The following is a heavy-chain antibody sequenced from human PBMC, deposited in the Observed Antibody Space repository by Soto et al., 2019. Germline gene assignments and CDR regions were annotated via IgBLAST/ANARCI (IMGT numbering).Heavy chain of an antibody. J-gene: IGHJ4*02. CDR1: GGTFSSYA. CDR2: IFPIFGTA. CDR3: ARGRGLRYFDWLFPFDY. Sequence: QVQLVQSGAEVKKPGSSVKVSCKASGGTFSSYAISWVRQAPGQGLEWMGGIFPIFGTANYAQKLQGRVTITADESTSTAYMELSSLRSEDTAVYYCARGRGLRYFDWLFPFDYWGQGTLVTVSS. D-gene: IGHD3-9*01. V-gene: IGHV1-69*01.